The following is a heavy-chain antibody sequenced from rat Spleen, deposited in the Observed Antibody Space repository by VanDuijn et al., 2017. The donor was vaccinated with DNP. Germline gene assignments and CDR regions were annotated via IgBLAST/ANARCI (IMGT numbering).Heavy chain of an antibody. CDR3: ARLGWHGWFAY. Sequence: EVKLVESGGGLVQPGRSLKLSCAASGFNFNDYWMGWVRQAPGKGLAWIGEISKDSGTINFTPSLKDKFTISRDKAQNTLYLQMSKLGSEDTAIYYCARLGWHGWFAYWGQGTLVTVSS. V-gene: IGHV4-2*01. D-gene: IGHD1-11*01. J-gene: IGHJ3*01. CDR1: GFNFNDYW. CDR2: ISKDSGTI.